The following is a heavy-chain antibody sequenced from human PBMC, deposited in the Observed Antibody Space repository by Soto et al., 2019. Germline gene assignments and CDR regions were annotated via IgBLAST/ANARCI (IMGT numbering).Heavy chain of an antibody. CDR2: IWYDGSNK. D-gene: IGHD3-10*01. CDR3: ARELGRGALYYYYGMDV. CDR1: GFTFSSYG. J-gene: IGHJ6*02. V-gene: IGHV3-33*01. Sequence: GGSLRLSCAASGFTFSSYGMHWVRQAPGKGLEWVAVIWYDGSNKYYADSVKGRFTISRDNSKNTLYLQMNSLRAEDTAVYYCARELGRGALYYYYGMDVWGQGTTVTVSS.